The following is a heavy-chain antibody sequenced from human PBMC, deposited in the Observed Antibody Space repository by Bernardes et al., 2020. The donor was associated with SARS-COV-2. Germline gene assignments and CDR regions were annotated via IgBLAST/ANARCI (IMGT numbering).Heavy chain of an antibody. V-gene: IGHV3-7*01. D-gene: IGHD6-13*01. CDR2: IKQDGSEK. CDR1: GFTFSSYW. J-gene: IGHJ6*02. Sequence: GGSLRLSCAASGFTFSSYWMSWVRQAPGKGLEWVANIKQDGSEKYYVDSVKGRFTISRDNSKNTLYLQMNSLRAEDTAIYYCARERFSSRWGNNYYGMDVWGQGTTVTVSS. CDR3: ARERFSSRWGNNYYGMDV.